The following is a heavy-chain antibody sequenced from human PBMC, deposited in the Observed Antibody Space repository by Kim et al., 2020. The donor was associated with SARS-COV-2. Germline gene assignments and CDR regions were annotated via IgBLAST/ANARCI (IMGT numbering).Heavy chain of an antibody. CDR2: IIPIFGKA. CDR3: ARGSVPYYYYGMDV. Sequence: SVKVSCKASGGTFSSYAISWVRQAPGQGLEWMGWIIPIFGKANYAQKFQGRVTITADESTSTAYMELSSLRSEDTAVYYCARGSVPYYYYGMDVWGQGTTVTVSS. CDR1: GGTFSSYA. V-gene: IGHV1-69*13. J-gene: IGHJ6*02.